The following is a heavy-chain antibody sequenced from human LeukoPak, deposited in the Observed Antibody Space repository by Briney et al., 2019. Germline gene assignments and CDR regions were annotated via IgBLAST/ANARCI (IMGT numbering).Heavy chain of an antibody. CDR1: GFTFSSYW. CDR3: AREYYDFWSGYYPLDYYYYYMDV. D-gene: IGHD3-3*01. CDR2: IKQDGSEK. Sequence: GGSLRLSCAASGFTFSSYWMSWVRQAPGKGLEWVANIKQDGSEKYYVDSVKGRFAISRDNAKNSLYLQMNSLRAEDTAVYYCAREYYDFWSGYYPLDYYYYYMDVWGKGTTVTVS. J-gene: IGHJ6*03. V-gene: IGHV3-7*01.